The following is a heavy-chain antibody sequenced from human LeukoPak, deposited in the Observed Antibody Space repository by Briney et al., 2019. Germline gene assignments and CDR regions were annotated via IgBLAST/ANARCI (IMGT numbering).Heavy chain of an antibody. CDR2: VNPNSGNT. D-gene: IGHD2-21*02. Sequence: ASVKVSCKASGYTYTSYDINWVRQATGQGLEWMGYVNPNSGNTGYAQNFQGRVTITRTTSISTAYMEVSGLRSDDTAVYYCARDPHPCGGDCYTNGAFDIWGQGTLVTVSS. CDR3: ARDPHPCGGDCYTNGAFDI. CDR1: GYTYTSYD. J-gene: IGHJ3*02. V-gene: IGHV1-8*03.